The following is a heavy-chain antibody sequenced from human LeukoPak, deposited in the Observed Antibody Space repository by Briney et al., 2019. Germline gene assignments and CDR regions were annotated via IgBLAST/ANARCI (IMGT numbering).Heavy chain of an antibody. J-gene: IGHJ4*02. CDR1: GYSFTTYW. V-gene: IGHV5-51*01. CDR2: IYPGDSDI. Sequence: GESLKISCKGSGYSFTTYWIGWVRQMPGKGLEWMGIIYPGDSDIRYSPSLQGQVTISADKSISTAYLQWSSLKASDTAMYYCARQGPSVAASPFDYWGQGTLVTVSS. D-gene: IGHD1-26*01. CDR3: ARQGPSVAASPFDY.